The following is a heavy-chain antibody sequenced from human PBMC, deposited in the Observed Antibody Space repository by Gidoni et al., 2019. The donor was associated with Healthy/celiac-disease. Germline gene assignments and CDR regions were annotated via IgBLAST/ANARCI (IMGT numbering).Heavy chain of an antibody. V-gene: IGHV3-23*01. D-gene: IGHD3-3*01. CDR1: GFTFSSYA. CDR3: AKDHLTIFGVVKGFDY. J-gene: IGHJ4*02. Sequence: EVQLLESGGGLVQPGGSLRLSCAASGFTFSSYAMRWVRQAPGKGLEWGSAISGSGGSTYYADSVKGRFTISRDNSKNTLYLQMNSLRAEDTAVYYCAKDHLTIFGVVKGFDYWGQGTLVTVSS. CDR2: ISGSGGST.